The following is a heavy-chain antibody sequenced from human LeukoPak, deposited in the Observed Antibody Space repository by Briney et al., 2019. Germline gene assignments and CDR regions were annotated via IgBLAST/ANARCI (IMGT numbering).Heavy chain of an antibody. D-gene: IGHD6-13*01. J-gene: IGHJ4*02. CDR3: ARVHHSSSWGTDDC. Sequence: GGSLRLSCAAYGFSFSSYWMTWVRQAPGKGLEWVANIKEDGSEKYYVDSVRGRFTISRDNAKNSLYLHMNSLRAEDTAVYYCARVHHSSSWGTDDCWGQGTLVAVSS. CDR1: GFSFSSYW. V-gene: IGHV3-7*01. CDR2: IKEDGSEK.